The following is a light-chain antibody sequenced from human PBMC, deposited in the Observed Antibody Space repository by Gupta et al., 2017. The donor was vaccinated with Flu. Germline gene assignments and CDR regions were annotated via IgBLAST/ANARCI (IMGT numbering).Light chain of an antibody. CDR2: DAS. Sequence: FLTQSPGTLSVSPGDAVTLSCRASQGVATHTAWYQHRPGQAPRLLIYDASSRVTGVPGRFSGSGSGTDFTLTISGVEPEDSALYFGQQRYSWPLTFGGGTKV. V-gene: IGKV3-11*01. CDR3: QQRYSWPLT. CDR1: QGVATH. J-gene: IGKJ4*01.